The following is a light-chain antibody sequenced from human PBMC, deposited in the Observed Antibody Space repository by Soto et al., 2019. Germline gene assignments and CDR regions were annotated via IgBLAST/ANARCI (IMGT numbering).Light chain of an antibody. CDR1: HYIYSN. J-gene: IGKJ1*01. CDR3: QQYNNWPRT. CDR2: GAS. Sequence: EIVLTQSPGTLSLSPVERATLSCTASHYIYSNVAWFQQRPGQAPRLLISGASTRATGIPARFSGRGSGTEFTLTVSSLQSEDFAVYYCQQYNNWPRTFGQGTKVDIK. V-gene: IGKV3-15*01.